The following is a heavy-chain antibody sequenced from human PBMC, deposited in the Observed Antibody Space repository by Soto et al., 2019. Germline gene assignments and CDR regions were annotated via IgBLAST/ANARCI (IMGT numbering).Heavy chain of an antibody. V-gene: IGHV4-34*01. CDR3: ARVWGGAFDI. Sequence: SETLSLTCAVYGGSCSGYYWSWIRQPPGKGLEWIGEINHSGSTNYNPSLKSRVTISVDTSKNQFSLKLSSVTAADTAVYYCARVWGGAFDIWGQGTMVTVSS. CDR2: INHSGST. CDR1: GGSCSGYY. D-gene: IGHD3-10*01. J-gene: IGHJ3*02.